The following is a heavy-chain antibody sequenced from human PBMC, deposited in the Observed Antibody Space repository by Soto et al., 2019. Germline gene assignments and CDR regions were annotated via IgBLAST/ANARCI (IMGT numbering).Heavy chain of an antibody. CDR3: ASGSAFSSGWTFAAFDI. D-gene: IGHD6-19*01. Sequence: GGSLRLSCAASGFTFSSYSMNWVRQAPGKGLEWVSYISSSSSTIYYADSVKGRFTISRDNAKNSLYLQMNSLRDEDTAVYYCASGSAFSSGWTFAAFDIWGQGTMVTV. CDR1: GFTFSSYS. CDR2: ISSSSSTI. J-gene: IGHJ3*02. V-gene: IGHV3-48*02.